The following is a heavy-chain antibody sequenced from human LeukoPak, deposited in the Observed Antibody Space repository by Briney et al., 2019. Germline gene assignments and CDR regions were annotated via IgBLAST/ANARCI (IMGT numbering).Heavy chain of an antibody. CDR1: GGSISSYY. D-gene: IGHD6-13*01. CDR3: ARVNEQQLVLDY. V-gene: IGHV4-59*08. CDR2: IYYIGST. J-gene: IGHJ4*02. Sequence: SETLSLTCTVSGGSISSYYWSWIRQPPGKGLEWIGYIYYIGSTNYNPSLKSRFTISVDTSKNQFSLKLSSVTAADTAVYYCARVNEQQLVLDYWGQGTLVTVSS.